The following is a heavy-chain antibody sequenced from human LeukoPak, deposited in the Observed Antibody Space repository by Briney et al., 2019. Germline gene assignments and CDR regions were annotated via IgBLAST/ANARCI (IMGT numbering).Heavy chain of an antibody. Sequence: PSETLSLTCAVYGGSFSGYYWSWIRQPPGEGLEWIGEINHSGSTNYNPSLKSRVTISVDTSKTQFSLKLSSVTAAATAVYYCARQIAVAGTPISLWGQGTLVTVSS. V-gene: IGHV4-34*01. D-gene: IGHD6-19*01. CDR2: INHSGST. CDR1: GGSFSGYY. J-gene: IGHJ4*02. CDR3: ARQIAVAGTPISL.